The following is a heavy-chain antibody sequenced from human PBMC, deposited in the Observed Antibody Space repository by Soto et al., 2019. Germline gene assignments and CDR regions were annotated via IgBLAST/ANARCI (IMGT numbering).Heavy chain of an antibody. D-gene: IGHD6-6*01. CDR2: ISYDGSNK. V-gene: IGHV3-30-3*01. CDR3: ARDGGPPLYPYIAARPGYFDY. Sequence: GGSLRLSCAASGFTFSSYAMHWVRQAPGKGLEWVAVISYDGSNKYYADSVKGRFTISRDNSKYTLYLQMNSLRAEDTAVYYCARDGGPPLYPYIAARPGYFDYWGQGTLVTVSS. J-gene: IGHJ4*02. CDR1: GFTFSSYA.